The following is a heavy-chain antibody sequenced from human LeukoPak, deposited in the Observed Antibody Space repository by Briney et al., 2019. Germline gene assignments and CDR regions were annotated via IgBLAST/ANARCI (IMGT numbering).Heavy chain of an antibody. CDR2: LYHNGNT. CDR1: GGSFSGYY. CDR3: ARAYHSSWYLNWFDP. D-gene: IGHD6-13*01. J-gene: IGHJ5*02. V-gene: IGHV4-38-2*01. Sequence: SETLSLTCAVYGGSFSGYYWGWIRQPPRKGLEWIGSLYHNGNTYYNPSLKTRVTISVDTSKNEFSLKLSSVTAADTAVYYCARAYHSSWYLNWFDPWGQGTLVTVSS.